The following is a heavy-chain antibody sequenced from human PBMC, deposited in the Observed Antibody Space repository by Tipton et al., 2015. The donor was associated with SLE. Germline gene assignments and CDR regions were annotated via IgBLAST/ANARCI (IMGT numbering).Heavy chain of an antibody. D-gene: IGHD3-16*01. CDR3: ARMGLYARDAFDI. J-gene: IGHJ3*02. Sequence: TLSLTCAVYGGSFSGYYWSWIRQPPGKGLEWIGEINHSGGTNYNPSLKSRVTISVDTSKNQISLKLTSVTAADTAVHYCARMGLYARDAFDIWGQGTTVTVSS. V-gene: IGHV4-34*01. CDR1: GGSFSGYY. CDR2: INHSGGT.